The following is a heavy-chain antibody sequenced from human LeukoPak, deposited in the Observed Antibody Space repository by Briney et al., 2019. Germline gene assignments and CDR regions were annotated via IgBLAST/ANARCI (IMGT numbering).Heavy chain of an antibody. J-gene: IGHJ4*02. D-gene: IGHD3-22*01. V-gene: IGHV3-30*03. Sequence: GRSLRLSCAASGFTFSNYGMHWVRQAPGKGLEWVAFISYDGIMAFISFDGSNRHYVDSAKGRFTISRDNSKNTLYLQMNSLRAEDTAVYYCARGGSVSGYYTTYWGQGTLVTVSS. CDR1: GFTFSNYG. CDR3: ARGGSVSGYYTTY. CDR2: ISYDGIMAFISFDGSNR.